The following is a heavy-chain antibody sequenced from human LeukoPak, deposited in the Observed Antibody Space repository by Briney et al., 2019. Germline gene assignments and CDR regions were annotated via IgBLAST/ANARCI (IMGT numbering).Heavy chain of an antibody. CDR2: INPSGSST. Sequence: ASVKVSCKASGYTFTSYYMYWVRQAPGQGLEWMGIINPSGSSTSYAQKFQGRLSLTRDMSTSTDYMELSSLRSEDTAVYYCARDNSVGDNAWWFDPWGQGTLVTVSS. J-gene: IGHJ5*02. CDR3: ARDNSVGDNAWWFDP. V-gene: IGHV1-46*01. CDR1: GYTFTSYY. D-gene: IGHD1-26*01.